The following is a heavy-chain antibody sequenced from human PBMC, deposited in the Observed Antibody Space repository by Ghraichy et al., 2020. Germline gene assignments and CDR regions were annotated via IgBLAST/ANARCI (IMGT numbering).Heavy chain of an antibody. CDR2: ISGNGQST. D-gene: IGHD3-10*01. CDR1: GFNFNNFA. CDR3: AKNIMVGGIRLDP. J-gene: IGHJ5*02. Sequence: GESLNISCVASGFNFNNFAVTWVRQAPGKGLEWVSGISGNGQSTYYSDSFEGRLTISRDTSENTVYLQMSSLRVEDTAVYFCAKNIMVGGIRLDPWGQGALVIVSS. V-gene: IGHV3-23*01.